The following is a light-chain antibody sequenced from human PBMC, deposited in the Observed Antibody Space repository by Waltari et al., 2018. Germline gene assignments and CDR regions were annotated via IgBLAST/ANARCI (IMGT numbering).Light chain of an antibody. CDR3: HVWHPHVDPGV. J-gene: IGLJ1*01. V-gene: IGLV3-21*04. CDR1: NIGPSS. CDR2: YDR. Sequence: SYVVTQPPSVSVAPGETATITCGGDNIGPSSVHWYQQKAGPAPVLVIFYDRDRPSGIPDRFSGSNSGNTATLTISRVEAGDEARYYCHVWHPHVDPGVFGTGTEVTVL.